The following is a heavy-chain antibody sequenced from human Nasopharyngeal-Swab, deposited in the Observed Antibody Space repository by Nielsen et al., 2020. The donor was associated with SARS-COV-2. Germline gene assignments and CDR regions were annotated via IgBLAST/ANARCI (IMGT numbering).Heavy chain of an antibody. D-gene: IGHD3-9*01. CDR1: GFTFSDYY. Sequence: GESLKISCAASGFTFSDYYMSGTRQAQGKGREGVSYISSSGSTIYYADSVKGRFTISRDNAKNSLYLQMNSLRAEDTSVYYCARYCAIQILTGYFDYWGPGTLVTVSS. J-gene: IGHJ4*02. V-gene: IGHV3-11*04. CDR2: ISSSGSTI. CDR3: ARYCAIQILTGYFDY.